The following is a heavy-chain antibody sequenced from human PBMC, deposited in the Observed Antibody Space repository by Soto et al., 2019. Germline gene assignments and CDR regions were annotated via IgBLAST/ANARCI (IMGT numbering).Heavy chain of an antibody. Sequence: QVQLVQSGAEVKKPGASVKVACKASGFTFTGYYLHWVRQAPGLGLEWMGWINPNSAATNYAQKFEGWVTMTRDTSISTAYVELSRLKSDDTAVYYCARSPGIATGGGYYFDYWGQGTLVTVSS. CDR2: INPNSAAT. J-gene: IGHJ4*02. CDR1: GFTFTGYY. V-gene: IGHV1-2*04. CDR3: ARSPGIATGGGYYFDY. D-gene: IGHD6-13*01.